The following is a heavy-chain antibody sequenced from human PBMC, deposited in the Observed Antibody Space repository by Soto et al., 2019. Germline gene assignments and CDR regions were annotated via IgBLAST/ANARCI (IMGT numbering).Heavy chain of an antibody. Sequence: GESLKISCAASGFTFSSYSMNWVRQAPGKGLEWVSYISSSSSTIYYADSVKGRFTISRDNAKNSLYLQMNSLRDEDTAVYYCARDHAVGIAVAGVTRNFDYWGQGTLVTVSS. J-gene: IGHJ4*02. D-gene: IGHD6-19*01. CDR3: ARDHAVGIAVAGVTRNFDY. CDR2: ISSSSSTI. CDR1: GFTFSSYS. V-gene: IGHV3-48*02.